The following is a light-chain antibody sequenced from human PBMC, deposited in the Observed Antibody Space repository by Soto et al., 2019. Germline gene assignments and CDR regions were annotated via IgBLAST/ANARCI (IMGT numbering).Light chain of an antibody. CDR3: QQYGSSPLT. J-gene: IGKJ5*01. CDR2: VAS. CDR1: QSVSSNY. V-gene: IGKV3-20*01. Sequence: EIVLTQSPGPLSLSPGERDTLSCRASQSVSSNYLAWYQQKPGQAPRILIYVASSRATGIPERFSGSGSGTNFTLTISRLEPEDFSVYYFQQYGSSPLTFGQGTRLEIK.